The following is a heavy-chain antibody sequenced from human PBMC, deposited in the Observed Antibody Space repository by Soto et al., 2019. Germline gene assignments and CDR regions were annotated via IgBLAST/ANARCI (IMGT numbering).Heavy chain of an antibody. J-gene: IGHJ6*02. V-gene: IGHV3-30*18. CDR1: GFTFSSYG. CDR2: ISYDGSNK. Sequence: PGGSLRLSCAASGFTFSSYGMHWVRQAPGKGLEWVAVISYDGSNKYYADSVKGRFTISRDNSKNTLYLQMNSLRAEDTAVYYCAKGIIAAAGTAYCYCGRDVWGQGTTVTGAS. D-gene: IGHD6-13*01. CDR3: AKGIIAAAGTAYCYCGRDV.